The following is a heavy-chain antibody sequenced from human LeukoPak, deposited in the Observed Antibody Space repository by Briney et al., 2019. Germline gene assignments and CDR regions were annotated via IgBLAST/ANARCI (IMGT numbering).Heavy chain of an antibody. CDR3: ARGPPIAARPRWNDVPIPFDY. V-gene: IGHV4-4*07. Sequence: RTSETLSLTCTVSGGSISSYYWSWIRQPAGKGLEWIGRIYTSGSTNYNPSLKSRVTMSVDTSKNQFSLKLSSVTAADTAVYYCARGPPIAARPRWNDVPIPFDYWGQGTLVTVSS. D-gene: IGHD6-6*01. J-gene: IGHJ4*02. CDR2: IYTSGST. CDR1: GGSISSYY.